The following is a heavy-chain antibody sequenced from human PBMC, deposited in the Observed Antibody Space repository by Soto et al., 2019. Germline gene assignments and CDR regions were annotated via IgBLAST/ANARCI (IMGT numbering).Heavy chain of an antibody. D-gene: IGHD3-16*01. CDR2: ISAYNGNT. J-gene: IGHJ6*02. Sequence: SCKASGYTVTSYGISWVRQAPGQGLEWMGWISAYNGNTKYSQKFQGRVTITRDTSASTAYMELSSLRSEDTAVYYCARMGDQYYYYGMDVWGQGTTVTVSS. V-gene: IGHV1-18*01. CDR1: GYTVTSYG. CDR3: ARMGDQYYYYGMDV.